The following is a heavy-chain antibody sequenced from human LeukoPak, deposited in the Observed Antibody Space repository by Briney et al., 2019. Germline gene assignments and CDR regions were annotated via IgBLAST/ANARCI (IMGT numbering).Heavy chain of an antibody. CDR3: TTVPYYYDSSGYSWFDP. J-gene: IGHJ5*02. CDR2: IYSGGST. Sequence: GGSLRLSCAASVFTVSSNYMRCVPQAPGKGVEWVSLIYSGGSTYYAASVKGRFTISRDDSKNTLYLQMNSLKTEDTAVYYCTTVPYYYDSSGYSWFDPWGQGTLVTVSS. CDR1: VFTVSSNY. D-gene: IGHD3-22*01. V-gene: IGHV3-53*01.